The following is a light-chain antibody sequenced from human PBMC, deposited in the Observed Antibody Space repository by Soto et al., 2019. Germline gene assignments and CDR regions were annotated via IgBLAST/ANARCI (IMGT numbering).Light chain of an antibody. V-gene: IGKV1-12*01. CDR1: QSVSIY. J-gene: IGKJ4*01. CDR2: DAS. Sequence: DIQMTQSPSSLSASVGARVTITCRTSQSVSIYVNWYQQKPGKAPILMIYDASSLESGVPSRFSGSASGTECTLTISSLQPEDFATYYCQQASSFPFTFGGGTKVDIK. CDR3: QQASSFPFT.